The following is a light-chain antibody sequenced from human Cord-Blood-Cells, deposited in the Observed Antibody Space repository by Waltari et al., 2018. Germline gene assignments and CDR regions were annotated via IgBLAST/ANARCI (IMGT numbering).Light chain of an antibody. J-gene: IGLJ1*01. CDR2: EGS. CDR1: SSDVGSYNL. CDR3: CSYAGSSTYV. Sequence: ITISCTGTSSDVGSYNLVSWYQQHPGKAPKLMIYEGSKRPSGVSNRFSGSKSGNTASLTISGLQAEDEADYYCCSYAGSSTYVFGTGTKVTVL. V-gene: IGLV2-23*01.